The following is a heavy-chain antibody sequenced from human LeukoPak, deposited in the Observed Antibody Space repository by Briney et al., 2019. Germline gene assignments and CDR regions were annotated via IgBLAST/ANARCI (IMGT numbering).Heavy chain of an antibody. CDR3: AGVRGLYDSSGYPPFDY. J-gene: IGHJ4*02. V-gene: IGHV1-2*06. CDR2: VNPKNGGT. Sequence: ASVKVSCKASGYTFIANYMHWVRQAPGQGLEWMGRVNPKNGGTIYAQKFQGRVTMTRDTSISTAYMELSGLRSDDTAVYYCAGVRGLYDSSGYPPFDYWGQGTLVTVSS. CDR1: GYTFIANY. D-gene: IGHD3-22*01.